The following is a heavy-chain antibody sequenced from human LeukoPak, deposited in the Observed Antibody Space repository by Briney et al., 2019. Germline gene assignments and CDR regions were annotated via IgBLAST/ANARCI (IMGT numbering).Heavy chain of an antibody. CDR2: IYYSGRT. CDR1: GDSISSYY. V-gene: IGHV4-59*01. Sequence: SETLSLTCTVSGDSISSYYWNWIRQPPGKALEWIGYIYYSGRTYYNPSLKSRVTLSVDTSKNQFSLKVRSVTAADTAVYYCARDLILRGGMATISDYWGQGTLVTVSS. D-gene: IGHD5-24*01. J-gene: IGHJ4*02. CDR3: ARDLILRGGMATISDY.